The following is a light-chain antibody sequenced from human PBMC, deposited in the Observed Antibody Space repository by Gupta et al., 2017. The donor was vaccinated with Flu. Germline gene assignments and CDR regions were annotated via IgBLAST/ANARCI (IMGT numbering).Light chain of an antibody. J-gene: IGLJ3*02. V-gene: IGLV3-19*01. CDR2: GEN. CDR1: RLRSYY. CDR3: NSRDSSGNHRWV. Sequence: SSELTHDPAVPVALGQTVSITCQRDRLRSYYANWYQQKPGQAHVLVIYGENKRASGIPDRFSGSRSGNTASLTITGAQAEDEADYDCNSRDSSGNHRWVFGGGTKLTVL.